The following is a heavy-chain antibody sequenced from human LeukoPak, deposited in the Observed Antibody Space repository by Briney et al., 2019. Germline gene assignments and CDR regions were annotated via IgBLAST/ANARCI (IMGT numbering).Heavy chain of an antibody. V-gene: IGHV4-34*01. CDR3: ARGPSPGSHDYRRPYYYGMDF. D-gene: IGHD1-14*01. CDR1: GGSFSGYY. J-gene: IGHJ6*02. Sequence: SENLSLTCAVYGGSFSGYYWSWIRQPPGKGLEWIGEINHSGSTNYNPSLKSRVTISVDTSKNQFSLKLSSVTAADTAVYYCARGPSPGSHDYRRPYYYGMDFWGQGTTVTVSS. CDR2: INHSGST.